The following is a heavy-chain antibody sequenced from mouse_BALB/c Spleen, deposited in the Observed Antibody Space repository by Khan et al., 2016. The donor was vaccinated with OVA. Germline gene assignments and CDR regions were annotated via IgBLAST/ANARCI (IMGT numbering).Heavy chain of an antibody. V-gene: IGHV3-2*02. J-gene: IGHJ2*01. CDR2: IRYSGRT. CDR3: ARSVTITTVVATDFDY. Sequence: EVQLQESGPGLVKPSQSLSLTCTVTGYSITSDYAWNWIRQFPGNKLEWMGYIRYSGRTSYNPSLKSRISITRDTSQNQFFLQLNSVTTEDTATYDCARSVTITTVVATDFDYWGQGTTLTVSS. D-gene: IGHD1-1*01. CDR1: GYSITSDYA.